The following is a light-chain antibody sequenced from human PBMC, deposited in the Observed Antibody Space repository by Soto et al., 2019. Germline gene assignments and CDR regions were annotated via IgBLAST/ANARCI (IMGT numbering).Light chain of an antibody. V-gene: IGKV3-20*01. J-gene: IGKJ1*01. CDR2: GPS. CDR1: ESVSSSH. Sequence: EIVLTQSPGTLSLSPGERATLSCRASESVSSSHIAWYQQKPGQSPRLLIYGPSNRATGIPDRFSGSGSGTDFALSISRLEPEDLAVYYCHQFGDSPQTFGHGTKVEFK. CDR3: HQFGDSPQT.